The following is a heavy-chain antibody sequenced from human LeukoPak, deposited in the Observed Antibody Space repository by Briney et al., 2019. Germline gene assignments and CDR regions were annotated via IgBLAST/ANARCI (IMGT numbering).Heavy chain of an antibody. CDR2: INPNTGDT. Sequence: RASVKVSCKASGYTFTGYYMHWVRQAPGQGLEWMGWINPNTGDTNYAQRFQGRVSMTRDTSISIGYMELSRLRSDDTAVYYCARVGKADLALWNWGQGTLVTVSS. CDR1: GYTFTGYY. D-gene: IGHD4-23*01. CDR3: ARVGKADLALWN. V-gene: IGHV1-2*02. J-gene: IGHJ4*02.